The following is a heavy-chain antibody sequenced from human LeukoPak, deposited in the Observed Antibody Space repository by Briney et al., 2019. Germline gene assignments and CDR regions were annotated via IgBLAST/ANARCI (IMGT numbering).Heavy chain of an antibody. Sequence: TGGSLRLSCAASGFTFSTHAMNWLRLAPGKGLEWVSSISPSSDYIYYADSVKGRFTISRDNAKNSLYLQMNSLKTEDTAVYYCARAKTGVPLLGYWGQGTLVTVPS. CDR1: GFTFSTHA. CDR2: ISPSSDYI. CDR3: ARAKTGVPLLGY. J-gene: IGHJ4*02. D-gene: IGHD3-10*01. V-gene: IGHV3-21*01.